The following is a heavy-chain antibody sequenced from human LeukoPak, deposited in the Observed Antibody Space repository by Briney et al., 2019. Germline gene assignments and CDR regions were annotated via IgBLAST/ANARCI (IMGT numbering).Heavy chain of an antibody. CDR1: GYTFTSYD. CDR2: MSPNSGDT. J-gene: IGHJ4*02. CDR3: ARGPPNWGYDY. V-gene: IGHV1-8*01. D-gene: IGHD7-27*01. Sequence: ASVKVSCKASGYTFTSYDFNWVRQATGQRPEWKGWMSPNSGDTGYAQKFQDRVTMTRNTSTSTAYMELSSLRSDDTAVYYCARGPPNWGYDYWGPGTLVTVSS.